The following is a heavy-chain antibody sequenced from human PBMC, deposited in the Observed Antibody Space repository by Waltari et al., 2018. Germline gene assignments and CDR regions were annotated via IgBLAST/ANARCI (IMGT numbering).Heavy chain of an antibody. V-gene: IGHV3-7*03. CDR3: ARDWGFKRFDI. J-gene: IGHJ3*02. CDR2: MKTDGSEE. Sequence: EVQLVESGGGLVQPGGSLRLSWGAPGFTVTTSWMNWVRQAPGKGLEWVASMKTDGSEEFYVDSVRGRFTISRDNDKNLLFLQMNSLSADDTAVYFCARDWGFKRFDIWGQGTAVTVAS. CDR1: GFTVTTSW. D-gene: IGHD3-16*01.